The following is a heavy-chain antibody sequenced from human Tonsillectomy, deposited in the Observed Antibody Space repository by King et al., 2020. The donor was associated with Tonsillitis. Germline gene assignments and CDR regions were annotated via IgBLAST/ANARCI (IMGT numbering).Heavy chain of an antibody. CDR2: ISTYNGNT. J-gene: IGHJ4*02. Sequence: QLVQSGAEVKKPGASVKVSCKASGYTFTNYGISWVRQAPGQGLEWMGWISTYNGNTNYAQKLQGRVTMTTDTSTSTVYMELRSLRSDDTAVYYCARDGRDYDILTGYRYWGQGTLVTVSS. CDR3: ARDGRDYDILTGYRY. CDR1: GYTFTNYG. V-gene: IGHV1-18*04. D-gene: IGHD3-9*01.